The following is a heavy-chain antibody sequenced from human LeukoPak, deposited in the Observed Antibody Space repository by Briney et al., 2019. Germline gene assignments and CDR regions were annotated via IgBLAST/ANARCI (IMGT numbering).Heavy chain of an antibody. CDR3: ARGGLKKIPFDY. V-gene: IGHV4-59*01. D-gene: IGHD2-21*01. CDR1: GGSISSYY. J-gene: IGHJ4*02. Sequence: SETLSLTCTVSGGSISSYYWSWTRQPPGKGLEWIGYIYYSGSTNYNPSLKSRVTISVDTSKNQLSLKLSSVTAADTAVYYCARGGLKKIPFDYWGQGTLVTVSS. CDR2: IYYSGST.